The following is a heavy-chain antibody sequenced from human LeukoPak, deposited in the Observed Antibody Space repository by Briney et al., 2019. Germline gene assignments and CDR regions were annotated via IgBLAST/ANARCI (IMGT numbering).Heavy chain of an antibody. J-gene: IGHJ4*02. CDR2: IYYSGST. CDR3: ARGPLGYCSGGSCPFDY. Sequence: PSETLSLTCTVSGGSISSSSYYWGWIRQPPGKGLEWIGSIYYSGSTYYNPSLKSRVTISVDTSKNQFSLKLSSVTAADTAVYYCARGPLGYCSGGSCPFDYWGQGTLVTVSS. CDR1: GGSISSSSYY. D-gene: IGHD2-15*01. V-gene: IGHV4-39*01.